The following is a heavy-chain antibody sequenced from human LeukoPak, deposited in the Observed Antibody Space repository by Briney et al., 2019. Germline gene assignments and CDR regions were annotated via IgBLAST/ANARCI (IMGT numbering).Heavy chain of an antibody. J-gene: IGHJ4*02. D-gene: IGHD6-13*01. CDR1: GFTFSRYG. V-gene: IGHV3-33*07. CDR3: AREVSAQQLWGYFDY. CDR2: IWHDGSKD. Sequence: GGSLRLSCAASGFTFSRYGMFWVRQAPGKGLEWVAVIWHDGSKDLYADSVKGRFTISRDNSKNMVYLQMNSLRAEDTAVYYCAREVSAQQLWGYFDYWGQGTLVTVSS.